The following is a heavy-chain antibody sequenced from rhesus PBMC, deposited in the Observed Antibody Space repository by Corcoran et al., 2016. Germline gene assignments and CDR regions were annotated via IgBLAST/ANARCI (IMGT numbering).Heavy chain of an antibody. Sequence: QVQLQESGPGLVKPSETLSLTCAVSGYSISSGYSWGWIRQPPGQGLEWIGSIYGCSGSNYLNPSLKSRVTLSVDTSKNQFSLKLSSVTAADTAVYYCARACSGGVCPIDYWGQGVLVTVSS. D-gene: IGHD2-39*02. V-gene: IGHV4S14*01. CDR1: GYSISSGYS. J-gene: IGHJ4*01. CDR2: IYGCSGSN. CDR3: ARACSGGVCPIDY.